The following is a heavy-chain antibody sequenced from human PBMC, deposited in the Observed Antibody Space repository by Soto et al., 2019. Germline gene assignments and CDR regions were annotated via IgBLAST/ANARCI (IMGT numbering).Heavy chain of an antibody. J-gene: IGHJ6*02. CDR1: GYTFTSYD. CDR2: LNPNSVNT. V-gene: IGHV1-8*01. CDR3: ARTTAYYYCAMDV. D-gene: IGHD2-21*02. Sequence: QVQLVQSGAEVKKPGASVKVSCKASGYTFTSYDISWVRQATGQGLEWMGRLNPNSVNTAYAQKFQGRVTMTRNTSISTGYMELSSLRSEDTAVYYCARTTAYYYCAMDVWGQGPTVPVSS.